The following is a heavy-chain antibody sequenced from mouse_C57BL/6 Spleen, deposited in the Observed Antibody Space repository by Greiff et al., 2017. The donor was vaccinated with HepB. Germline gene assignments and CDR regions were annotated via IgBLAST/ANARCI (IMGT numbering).Heavy chain of an antibody. CDR1: GYTFTDYY. J-gene: IGHJ4*01. V-gene: IGHV1-26*01. CDR2: INPNNGGT. Sequence: EVQLQQSGPELVKPGASVKISCKASGYTFTDYYMNWVKQSHGKSLEWIGDINPNNGGTSYNQKFKGKATLTVAKSSSTAYMELRSLTSEDSAVYYWARWLLPSYAMDYWGQGTSVTVSS. D-gene: IGHD2-3*01. CDR3: ARWLLPSYAMDY.